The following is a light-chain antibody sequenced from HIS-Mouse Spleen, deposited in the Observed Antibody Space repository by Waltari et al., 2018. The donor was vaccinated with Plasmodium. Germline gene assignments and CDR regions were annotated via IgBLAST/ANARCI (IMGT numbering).Light chain of an antibody. CDR2: EGS. Sequence: QSALTQPASVSGSPGQSITISCTGTSSDVGSYNLVSWYQLHPGKAPKLMIYEGSKRPSGVSSRFSGFKSGNTVSLTIAGLQAEYEADYYCCSYAGSRVFGGGTKLTVL. J-gene: IGLJ2*01. CDR3: CSYAGSRV. V-gene: IGLV2-23*01. CDR1: SSDVGSYNL.